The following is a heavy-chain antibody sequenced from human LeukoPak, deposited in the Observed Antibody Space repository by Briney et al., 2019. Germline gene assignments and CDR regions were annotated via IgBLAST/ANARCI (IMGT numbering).Heavy chain of an antibody. Sequence: GGSLRLSCAASGFTFSNAWMSWVRQAPGKGLEWVGRIKSKTDGGTTDYAAPVKGRFTISRDDSKNTLYPQMNSLKTEDTAVYYCTTDGGWLDAFDIWGQGTMVTVSS. CDR3: TTDGGWLDAFDI. CDR1: GFTFSNAW. CDR2: IKSKTDGGTT. V-gene: IGHV3-15*01. J-gene: IGHJ3*02. D-gene: IGHD2-15*01.